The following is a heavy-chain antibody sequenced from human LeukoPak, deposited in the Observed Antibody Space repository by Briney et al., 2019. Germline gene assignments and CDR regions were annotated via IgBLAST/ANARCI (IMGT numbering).Heavy chain of an antibody. CDR2: IYTSGST. CDR3: ARERDYYDILPRWFDP. CDR1: GGSISTGSYY. Sequence: SSETLSLTCTVSGGSISTGSYYWSWIRQPAGKGLEWIGRIYTSGSTNYNPSLKSRVTISVDTSKNQFSLKLSSVTAADTAVYYCARERDYYDILPRWFDPWGQGSLVTVSS. J-gene: IGHJ5*02. V-gene: IGHV4-61*02. D-gene: IGHD3-9*01.